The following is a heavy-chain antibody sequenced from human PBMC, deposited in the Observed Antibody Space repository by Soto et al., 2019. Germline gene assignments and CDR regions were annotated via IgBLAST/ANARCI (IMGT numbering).Heavy chain of an antibody. V-gene: IGHV4-30-4*01. CDR1: GASFSSVDYY. J-gene: IGHJ5*02. CDR3: VRDNYGDYDH. D-gene: IGHD4-17*01. Sequence: PSETLSLTCIVSGASFSSVDYYWSWIRQPPGKGLEWIGYVYSSGTTYYNPSLKSRVSMSIDTSKNQFSLNLRSVTAADTAMYYCVRDNYGDYDHWGQGTLVTVSS. CDR2: VYSSGTT.